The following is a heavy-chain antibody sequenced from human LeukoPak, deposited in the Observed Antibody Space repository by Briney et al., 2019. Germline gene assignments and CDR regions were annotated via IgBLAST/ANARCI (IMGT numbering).Heavy chain of an antibody. D-gene: IGHD6-13*01. Sequence: PSETLSLTCTGSGFSISTYYWSWIRQPPGKGLEWIGSIHYSGSTNYNSSFKNHITVSVDTSKNQLSLKLSSVTAADTAVYYCARHDSSWEALDYWGQGT. CDR2: IHYSGST. V-gene: IGHV4-59*01. CDR3: ARHDSSWEALDY. J-gene: IGHJ4*02. CDR1: GFSISTYY.